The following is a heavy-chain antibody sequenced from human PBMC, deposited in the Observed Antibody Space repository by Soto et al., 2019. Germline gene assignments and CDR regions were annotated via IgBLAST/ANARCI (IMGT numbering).Heavy chain of an antibody. Sequence: GGSLRLSCAASGFTFSSYGMHWVRQAPGKGLEWVAVIWYDGSNKYYADSVKGRFTISRDNSKNTLYLQMNSLRAEDTAVYYCASDTRYSDYYDSSGSDDYWGQGTLVTVSS. J-gene: IGHJ4*02. D-gene: IGHD3-22*01. CDR2: IWYDGSNK. CDR3: ASDTRYSDYYDSSGSDDY. V-gene: IGHV3-33*01. CDR1: GFTFSSYG.